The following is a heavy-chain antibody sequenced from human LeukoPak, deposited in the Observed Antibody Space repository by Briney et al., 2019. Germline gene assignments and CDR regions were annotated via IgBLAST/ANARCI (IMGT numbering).Heavy chain of an antibody. D-gene: IGHD6-6*01. J-gene: IGHJ4*02. CDR2: IHTSGNT. Sequence: SETLSLTCTVSGGSISSYYWSWIRQPAGKGLEWIGRIHTSGNTDYHHSLESRVTMSVDTSKNQFSLKLSSVTAADTAVYYCAREGSMTARPFVSIDYWGQGTLVTVSS. CDR3: AREGSMTARPFVSIDY. V-gene: IGHV4-4*07. CDR1: GGSISSYY.